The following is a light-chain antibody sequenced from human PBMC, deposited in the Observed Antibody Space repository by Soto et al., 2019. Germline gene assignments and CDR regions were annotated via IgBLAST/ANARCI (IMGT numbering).Light chain of an antibody. J-gene: IGKJ1*01. CDR3: QQYNNCPRT. Sequence: IVMTQSPATLSVSPSERATLSCRASQSVSSNLAWYQQKPGQAPKLLIYAASTRATGIPARFSGSGSGTDFTLTISSLQSEDFAVYYCQQYNNCPRTCGQGTKVDIK. CDR2: AAS. V-gene: IGKV3-15*01. CDR1: QSVSSN.